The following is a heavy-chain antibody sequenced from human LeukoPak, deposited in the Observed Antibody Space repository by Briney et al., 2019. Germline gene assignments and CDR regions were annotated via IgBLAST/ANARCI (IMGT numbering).Heavy chain of an antibody. J-gene: IGHJ6*03. Sequence: PSETLSLTCTVSGGSISSSSYYWGWIRQPPGKGLEWIGSIYYSGSTYYNPSLKSRVTISVDTSKNQFSLKLSSVTAADTAVYYCARRLVFYIRYFDTTGMDVWGKGTTVTVSS. CDR3: ARRLVFYIRYFDTTGMDV. CDR1: GGSISSSSYY. D-gene: IGHD3-9*01. V-gene: IGHV4-39*01. CDR2: IYYSGST.